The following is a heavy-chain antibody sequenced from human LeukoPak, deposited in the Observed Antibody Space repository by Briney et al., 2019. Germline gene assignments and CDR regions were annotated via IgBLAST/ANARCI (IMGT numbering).Heavy chain of an antibody. CDR3: ARVTGYYFDY. CDR1: GFTVSSNY. Sequence: GGSLRLSCAASGFTVSSNYMNWVRQAPGKGLEWVSVIYSGGSTDYADSVRGRFTISRDNSKNTLYLQMNSLRAEDTAIYYCARVTGYYFDYWGQGTLVTVSS. V-gene: IGHV3-53*01. D-gene: IGHD1-14*01. CDR2: IYSGGST. J-gene: IGHJ4*02.